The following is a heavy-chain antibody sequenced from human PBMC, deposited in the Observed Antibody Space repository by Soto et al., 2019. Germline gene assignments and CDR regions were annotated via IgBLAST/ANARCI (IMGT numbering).Heavy chain of an antibody. CDR1: GYSFSFYW. CDR2: MYPDDSDI. CDR3: ATAYVYDFVNSNYYRDAFDI. V-gene: IGHV5-51*01. Sequence: PGESLKISCKAAGYSFSFYWIGWVRQMPGKGLEWMAIMYPDDSDIRYSPSFEAHVTISADKSTSTAFLQWSSLKASDTAMYYCATAYVYDFVNSNYYRDAFDIWGQGTLVTVSS. J-gene: IGHJ3*02. D-gene: IGHD3-22*01.